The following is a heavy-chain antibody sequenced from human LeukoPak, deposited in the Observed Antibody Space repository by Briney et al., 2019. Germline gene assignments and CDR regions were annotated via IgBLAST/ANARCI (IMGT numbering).Heavy chain of an antibody. CDR3: ARSTFYGGTGYYYDY. D-gene: IGHD3-22*01. J-gene: IGHJ4*02. Sequence: GGSLRLSCAASGFTFSSYWMHWVRQTPEKGLVWVSRINNHGSATNYADSVKGRFTVSRDNAQNTLYLQMSSLRAEDTAVYYCARSTFYGGTGYYYDYWGQGALVTVSS. CDR1: GFTFSSYW. CDR2: INNHGSAT. V-gene: IGHV3-74*01.